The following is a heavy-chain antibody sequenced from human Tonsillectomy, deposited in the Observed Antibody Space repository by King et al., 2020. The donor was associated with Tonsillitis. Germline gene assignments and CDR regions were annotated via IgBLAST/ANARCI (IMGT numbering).Heavy chain of an antibody. Sequence: VQLVESGGGVVQPGRSLRLSCAASGFIFSRYAMHWVRQAPGKGLEWVALISYDGGNKYYADSVKGRFTISRDNSKNTLYLHMSSLRAEDTSVYYCARITGDSVLCYFDYWGQGTLVTVSS. V-gene: IGHV3-30*04. CDR3: ARITGDSVLCYFDY. CDR1: GFIFSRYA. D-gene: IGHD7-27*01. CDR2: ISYDGGNK. J-gene: IGHJ4*02.